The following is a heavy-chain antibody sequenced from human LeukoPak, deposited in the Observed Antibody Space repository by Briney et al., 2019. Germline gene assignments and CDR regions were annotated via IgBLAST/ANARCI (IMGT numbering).Heavy chain of an antibody. CDR1: GGSIRSYY. CDR3: ARDTYYYGSGSYRLDY. Sequence: SETLSLTCTVFGGSIRSYYWSWIRQPAGKGLEWIGRIHTSGSTNYNPSLKSRVTMSVDTSKNQFSLKLSSVTAADTAVYYCARDTYYYGSGSYRLDYWGQGTLVTVSS. D-gene: IGHD3-10*01. V-gene: IGHV4-4*07. CDR2: IHTSGST. J-gene: IGHJ4*02.